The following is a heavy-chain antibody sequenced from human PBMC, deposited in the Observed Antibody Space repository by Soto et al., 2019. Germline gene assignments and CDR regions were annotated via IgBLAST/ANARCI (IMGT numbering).Heavy chain of an antibody. D-gene: IGHD3-10*01. CDR3: ARAVWFGEKGYDYYGMDV. V-gene: IGHV3-66*01. Sequence: EVQLVESGGGLVQPGGSLRLSCAPSGLSVSSNYMNWVRQAPGKGLEWVSVIYSGGRTYYGDSVKGRFTNSRDNSKNTLYLQMNSLRAEDTAVYYCARAVWFGEKGYDYYGMDVWGQGTTVTVSS. J-gene: IGHJ6*02. CDR1: GLSVSSNY. CDR2: IYSGGRT.